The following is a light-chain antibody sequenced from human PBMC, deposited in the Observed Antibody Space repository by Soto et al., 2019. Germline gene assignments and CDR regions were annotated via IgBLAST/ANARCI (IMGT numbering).Light chain of an antibody. Sequence: ETVLTQSPGTLSLSPGERATLSCRASQSVSSNYLAWYQQKPGQAPRLLIYGASSRATGIPDRFSGSGSGTDFTLTISSLEPEDFAVYYCQHYGSSPLFTFGPGTKVDIK. CDR1: QSVSSNY. J-gene: IGKJ3*01. CDR2: GAS. CDR3: QHYGSSPLFT. V-gene: IGKV3-20*01.